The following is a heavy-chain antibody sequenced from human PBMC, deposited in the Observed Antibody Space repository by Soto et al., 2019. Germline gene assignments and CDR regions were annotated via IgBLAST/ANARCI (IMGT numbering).Heavy chain of an antibody. CDR1: GFTFRSYV. CDR2: TSYDGSDK. D-gene: IGHD3-16*01. V-gene: IGHV3-33*05. CDR3: ARWGTTGGLNV. Sequence: QVQLVESGGGVVQPGSSLRVSCAGSGFTFRSYVIHWVRQAPGKGLEWVALTSYDGSDKYYDDSVRGRFTIARDNSRNTVDLQRDSLRLEDTALYYCARWGTTGGLNVWGQGTLVSVSS. J-gene: IGHJ1*01.